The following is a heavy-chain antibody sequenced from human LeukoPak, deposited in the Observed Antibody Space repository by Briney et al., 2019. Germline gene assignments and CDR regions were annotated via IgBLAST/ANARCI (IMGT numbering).Heavy chain of an antibody. Sequence: ASVKVSCKASGYTFTSYVISWVRQAPGQGVEGMGWISAYNGNTNYAQKLQGRVTMTTDTSTSTAYMELRSLRSDDTAVYYCAGGIYDILTGYPEYFDYWGQGTLVTVSS. CDR1: GYTFTSYV. J-gene: IGHJ4*02. D-gene: IGHD3-9*01. CDR2: ISAYNGNT. V-gene: IGHV1-18*01. CDR3: AGGIYDILTGYPEYFDY.